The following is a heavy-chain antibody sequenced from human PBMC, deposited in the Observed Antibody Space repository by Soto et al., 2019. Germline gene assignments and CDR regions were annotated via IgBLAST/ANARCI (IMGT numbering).Heavy chain of an antibody. Sequence: GGSLRLSCAASGFTFSDYYMSWIRQAPGKGLEWVSYISSSGSTIYYADSVKGRFTISRDNSKNTLYLQMNSLRAEDTAVYYCAREVRFLEWLSLYYCYGMDVWGQGTTVTVSS. V-gene: IGHV3-11*04. CDR3: AREVRFLEWLSLYYCYGMDV. D-gene: IGHD3-3*01. CDR2: ISSSGSTI. CDR1: GFTFSDYY. J-gene: IGHJ6*02.